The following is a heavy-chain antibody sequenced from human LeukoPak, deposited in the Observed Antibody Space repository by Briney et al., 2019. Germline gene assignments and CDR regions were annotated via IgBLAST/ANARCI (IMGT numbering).Heavy chain of an antibody. Sequence: GGSLRLSCAASGFTFSTYAISWVRQAPGKGLEWVSGISGNGDNTYYADSVKGRFTIYRDNSKNTLYLQMNSLRTEDAAVYYCASLLLYCSGSTCYSDYWGQGTLVTVSS. V-gene: IGHV3-23*01. CDR3: ASLLLYCSGSTCYSDY. D-gene: IGHD2-15*01. CDR1: GFTFSTYA. J-gene: IGHJ4*02. CDR2: ISGNGDNT.